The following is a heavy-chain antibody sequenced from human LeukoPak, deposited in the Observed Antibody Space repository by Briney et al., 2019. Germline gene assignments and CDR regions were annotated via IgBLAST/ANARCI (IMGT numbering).Heavy chain of an antibody. V-gene: IGHV4-39*07. CDR2: IYYSGST. Sequence: SETLSLTCTVSGGSISSSSYYWGWIRQPPGKGLEWIGSIYYSGSTYYNPSLKSRVTISVDTSKNQFSLKLSSVTAADTAVYYCASGGYSYGPGAFDIWGQGTMVTVSS. J-gene: IGHJ3*02. CDR3: ASGGYSYGPGAFDI. D-gene: IGHD5-18*01. CDR1: GGSISSSSYY.